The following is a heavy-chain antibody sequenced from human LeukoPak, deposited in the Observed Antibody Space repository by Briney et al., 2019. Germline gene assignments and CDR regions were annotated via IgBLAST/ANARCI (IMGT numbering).Heavy chain of an antibody. CDR1: GFTLSSYT. CDR2: ISRSSSYI. CDR3: TTAAGDYYDTSGYFFDY. V-gene: IGHV3-21*04. D-gene: IGHD3-22*01. J-gene: IGHJ4*02. Sequence: GGSLRLSCAASGFTLSSYTMTWVRQAPGKGLEWVSSISRSSSYIYYVDSVKGRFTISRDNAKNSLYLQMNRLRADDTAVYYCTTAAGDYYDTSGYFFDYWGQGILVTVSS.